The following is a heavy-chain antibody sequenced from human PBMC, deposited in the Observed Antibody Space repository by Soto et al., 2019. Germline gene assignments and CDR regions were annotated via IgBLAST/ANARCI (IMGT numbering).Heavy chain of an antibody. J-gene: IGHJ3*02. V-gene: IGHV3-23*01. D-gene: IGHD3-16*01. Sequence: GGSLRLSCAASGFTFSSYAMSWVRQAPGKGLEWVSAISGSGGSTYYADSVKGRFTISRDNSKNTLYLQMNSLRAEDTAVYYCAKDPSAVSWGQDAFDIWGQGTMVTVSS. CDR1: GFTFSSYA. CDR2: ISGSGGST. CDR3: AKDPSAVSWGQDAFDI.